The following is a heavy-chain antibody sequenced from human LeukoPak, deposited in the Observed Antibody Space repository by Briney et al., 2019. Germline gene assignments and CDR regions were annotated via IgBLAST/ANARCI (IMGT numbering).Heavy chain of an antibody. J-gene: IGHJ5*02. CDR3: ARSVVVTAKWFDP. V-gene: IGHV4-39*07. D-gene: IGHD2-21*02. Sequence: PSETLSLTCTVSGGSISSSSYYWGWIRQPPGKGLEWIGSIYTSGSTNYNPSLKSRVTMSVDTSKNQFSLKLSSVTAADTAVYYCARSVVVTAKWFDPWGQGTLVTVSS. CDR2: IYTSGST. CDR1: GGSISSSSYY.